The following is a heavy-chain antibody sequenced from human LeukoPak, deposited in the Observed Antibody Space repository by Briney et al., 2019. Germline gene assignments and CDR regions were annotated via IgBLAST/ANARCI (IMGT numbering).Heavy chain of an antibody. CDR2: IYSGGST. V-gene: IGHV3-53*01. D-gene: IGHD4-17*01. CDR1: GFTVSSNY. CDR3: ARDPGTTFFDY. Sequence: PGGSLRLSCAASGFTVSSNYMSWVRQAPEKGLEWVSVIYSGGSTYYADSVKGRFTISRDNSKNTLYLQMNSLRAEDTAVYYCARDPGTTFFDYWGQGTLVTVSS. J-gene: IGHJ4*02.